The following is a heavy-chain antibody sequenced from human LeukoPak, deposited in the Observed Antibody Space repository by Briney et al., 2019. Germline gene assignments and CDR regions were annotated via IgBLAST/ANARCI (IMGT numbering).Heavy chain of an antibody. CDR3: ASGSAAKGYYYMDV. CDR2: IIPIFGTA. Sequence: ASVKVSCKASGGTFSSYAISWVRQAPGQGLEWMGGIIPIFGTANYAQKFQGRVTITTDESTSTAYMELSSLRSEDTAVYYCASGSAAKGYYYMDVWGKGTTVTVSS. CDR1: GGTFSSYA. D-gene: IGHD2-2*01. J-gene: IGHJ6*03. V-gene: IGHV1-69*05.